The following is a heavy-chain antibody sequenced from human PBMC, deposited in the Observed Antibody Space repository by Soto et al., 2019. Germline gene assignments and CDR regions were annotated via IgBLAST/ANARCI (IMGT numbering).Heavy chain of an antibody. J-gene: IGHJ5*02. V-gene: IGHV1-18*01. Sequence: QVQLMQSRPEVKTPGASVKLSCKASGYTFSSYVITWVRQAPGQGLEWMGWISPFNYNTNYAQKFQGRVTMTTDTSTTTAYMELRSLRSDDTAVYYCARGGRRLGWFDPWGQGTRVTVSS. CDR1: GYTFSSYV. D-gene: IGHD6-25*01. CDR2: ISPFNYNT. CDR3: ARGGRRLGWFDP.